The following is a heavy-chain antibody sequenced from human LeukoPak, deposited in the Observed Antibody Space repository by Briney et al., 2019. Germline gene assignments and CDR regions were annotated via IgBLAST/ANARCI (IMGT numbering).Heavy chain of an antibody. J-gene: IGHJ3*02. CDR1: GFTLSNYG. D-gene: IGHD6-19*01. Sequence: PGGSLRLSCAASGFTLSNYGMQWVRQAPGKGPEWVAVTSYGGDNNYYADSVKGRFTISRDNSKNTLYLQMNSLRAEDTAVYYCAKDIGIAVAGTLRAFDIWGQGTMVTVSS. CDR2: TSYGGDNN. CDR3: AKDIGIAVAGTLRAFDI. V-gene: IGHV3-30*18.